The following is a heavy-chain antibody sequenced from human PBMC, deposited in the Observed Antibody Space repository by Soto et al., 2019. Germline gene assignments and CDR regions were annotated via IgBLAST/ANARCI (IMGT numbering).Heavy chain of an antibody. Sequence: GASVKVSCKASGDTFTSYYMHWVRHSPGQGLEWMGIINPSGGSTSYAQKFQGRVTMTRDTSTSTVYMELSSLRSEDTAVYYCARGLAAAATDYWGQGTLVPVSS. CDR1: GDTFTSYY. J-gene: IGHJ4*02. CDR2: INPSGGST. D-gene: IGHD6-13*01. CDR3: ARGLAAAATDY. V-gene: IGHV1-46*01.